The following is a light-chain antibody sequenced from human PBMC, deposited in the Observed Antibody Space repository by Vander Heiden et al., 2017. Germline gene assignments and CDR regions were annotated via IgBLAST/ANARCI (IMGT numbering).Light chain of an antibody. CDR2: EVS. CDR3: SSYAGSNRV. CDR1: RSDGGGFHY. V-gene: IGLV2-8*01. Sequence: QSALTQPPSASGSPGQSVPISCTGTRSDGGGFHYVSWYQQHPGKAPKLMIYEVSKRPSGVPYRFSGSKSGNTAPLTVSGRQAEDEADYYCSSYAGSNRVFGGGTKLTVL. J-gene: IGLJ3*02.